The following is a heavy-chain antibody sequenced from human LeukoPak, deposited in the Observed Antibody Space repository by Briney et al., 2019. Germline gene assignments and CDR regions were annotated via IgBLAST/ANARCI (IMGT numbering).Heavy chain of an antibody. J-gene: IGHJ4*02. CDR1: GFTFSSYW. CDR2: IKQDGSEK. Sequence: PGGSLRLSCAASGFTFSSYWMSWVRQAPGKGLEWVANIKQDGSEKYYVDSVKGRFTISRDNAKNSLYLQMNSLRAEDTAVYYCARDLGSYEGCFDYWGQGTLVTVSS. D-gene: IGHD1-26*01. CDR3: ARDLGSYEGCFDY. V-gene: IGHV3-7*01.